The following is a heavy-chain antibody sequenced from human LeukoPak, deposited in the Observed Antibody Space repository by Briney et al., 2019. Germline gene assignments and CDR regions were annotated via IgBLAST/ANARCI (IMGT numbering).Heavy chain of an antibody. CDR1: EFTVSNNS. CDR3: TRVGYIDEGIDY. V-gene: IGHV3-7*04. CDR2: IKQDGSKK. J-gene: IGHJ4*02. Sequence: GGSLRLSCAASEFTVSNNSMSWVRQAPGKGLEWVANIKQDGSKKSYVDSVKGRFTISRDNAKNSLYLQMNSLRAEDTAIYYCTRVGYIDEGIDYWGQGTLVTVSS. D-gene: IGHD5-24*01.